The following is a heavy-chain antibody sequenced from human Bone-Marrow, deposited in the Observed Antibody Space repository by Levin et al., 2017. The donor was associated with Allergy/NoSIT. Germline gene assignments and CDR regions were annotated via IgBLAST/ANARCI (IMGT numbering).Heavy chain of an antibody. D-gene: IGHD3-10*01. V-gene: IGHV3-30-3*01. CDR2: ISYDGSNQ. CDR3: AREDFYASGSPFDY. Sequence: LPLTCEGSGFTFSHYAMHWVRQAPGKGLEWMAIISYDGSNQDYADSVKGRFTISRDNSKNTLYLQMNSLRPEDTAFYYCAREDFYASGSPFDYWGQGTLVTVSS. CDR1: GFTFSHYA. J-gene: IGHJ4*02.